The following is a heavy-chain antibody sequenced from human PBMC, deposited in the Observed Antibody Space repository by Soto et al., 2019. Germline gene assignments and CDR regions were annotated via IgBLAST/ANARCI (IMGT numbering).Heavy chain of an antibody. CDR2: INPSGGST. CDR3: ARDELSRSGYIDY. CDR1: GYTFTSYY. V-gene: IGHV1-46*03. J-gene: IGHJ4*02. Sequence: QVQLVQSGAEVKKPGASVKVSCKASGYTFTSYYMHWVRQAPGQGLEWMGIINPSGGSTSYAQKFQGQVTINQDTATSTVYMELSSLRSEDTAVYYCARDELSRSGYIDYWGQGTLVTVSS. D-gene: IGHD3-3*01.